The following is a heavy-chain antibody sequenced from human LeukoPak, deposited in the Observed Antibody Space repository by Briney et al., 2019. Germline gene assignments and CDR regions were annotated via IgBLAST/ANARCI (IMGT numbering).Heavy chain of an antibody. J-gene: IGHJ3*02. Sequence: ASVKVSCKASGYTFTGYYMHWVRQAPGQGLEWMGWINPNSGGTNYAQKFQGRVTMTSDTSTRTVYMELSSLRSEDTAVYYCARLHNQGFDMWGQGTMVTVSS. CDR1: GYTFTGYY. D-gene: IGHD5-24*01. CDR3: ARLHNQGFDM. V-gene: IGHV1-2*02. CDR2: INPNSGGT.